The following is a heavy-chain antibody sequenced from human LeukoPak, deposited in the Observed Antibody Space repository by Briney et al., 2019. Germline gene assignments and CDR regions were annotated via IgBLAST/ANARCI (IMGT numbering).Heavy chain of an antibody. CDR1: GFNFRDYG. CDR3: AELGITMIGGV. CDR2: IRSDGSDK. V-gene: IGHV3-30*02. Sequence: GGSLRLSCAASGFNFRDYGMHWVRRTPGKGLEWVAFIRSDGSDKYYADSVKGRFTISRDNAKNSLNLQMNSLRAEDTAVYYCAELGITMIGGVWGKGTTVTISS. J-gene: IGHJ6*04. D-gene: IGHD3-10*02.